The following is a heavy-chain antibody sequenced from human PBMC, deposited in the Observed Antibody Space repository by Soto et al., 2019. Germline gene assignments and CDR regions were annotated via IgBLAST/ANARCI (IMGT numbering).Heavy chain of an antibody. CDR2: IKSKTDGGTT. CDR1: GFTFSNAW. V-gene: IGHV3-15*07. J-gene: IGHJ6*03. Sequence: GGSLRLSCAASGFTFSNAWMNWVRQAPGKGLEWVGRIKSKTDGGTTDYAAPVKGGFTISRDDSKNTLYLQMNSLKTEDTAVYYCAAIRNERSGYDSNNYYYYMDVWGKGTTVTVSS. D-gene: IGHD5-12*01. CDR3: AAIRNERSGYDSNNYYYYMDV.